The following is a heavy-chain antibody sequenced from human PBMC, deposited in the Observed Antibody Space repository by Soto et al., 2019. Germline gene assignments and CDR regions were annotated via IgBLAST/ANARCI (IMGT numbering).Heavy chain of an antibody. D-gene: IGHD6-19*01. CDR1: GYTFTSYG. CDR3: ARVGALWGPRSGLNSSGSLHMAFDI. J-gene: IGHJ3*02. Sequence: ASVKVSCKASGYTFTSYGISWVRQAPGQGLEWMGWISAYNGNTNYAQKLQGRVTMTTDTSTSTAYMELRSLRSDDTAVYYCARVGALWGPRSGLNSSGSLHMAFDIWGQGTMVTVSS. CDR2: ISAYNGNT. V-gene: IGHV1-18*01.